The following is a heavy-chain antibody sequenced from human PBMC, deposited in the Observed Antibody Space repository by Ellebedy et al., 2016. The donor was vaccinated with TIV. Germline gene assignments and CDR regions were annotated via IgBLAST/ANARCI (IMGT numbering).Heavy chain of an antibody. V-gene: IGHV1-18*01. CDR1: GYTFTSYG. CDR3: ATGSFGRSAFDI. J-gene: IGHJ3*02. Sequence: ASVKVSXXASGYTFTSYGISWVRQAPGQGLEWMGWISAYNGNTNYAQKFQGRVTMTEDTSTDTAYMELSSLRSEDTAVYYCATGSFGRSAFDIWGQGTMVTVSS. CDR2: ISAYNGNT. D-gene: IGHD3-16*01.